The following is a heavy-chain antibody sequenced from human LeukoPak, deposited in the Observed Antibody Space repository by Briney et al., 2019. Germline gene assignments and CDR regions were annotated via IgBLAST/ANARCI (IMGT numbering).Heavy chain of an antibody. D-gene: IGHD5-18*01. CDR1: GGSISSSSYY. Sequence: SETLSLTCTVSGGSISSSSYYWGWIRQPPGKGLEWIGSIYYSGSTNYNPSPKSRVTISVDTSKNQFSLKLSSVTAADTAVYYCARLGWIQLRSRGFDYWGQGTLVTVSS. V-gene: IGHV4-39*07. CDR2: IYYSGST. J-gene: IGHJ4*02. CDR3: ARLGWIQLRSRGFDY.